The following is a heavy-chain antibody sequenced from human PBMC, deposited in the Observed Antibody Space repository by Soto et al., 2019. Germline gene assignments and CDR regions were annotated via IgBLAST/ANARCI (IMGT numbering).Heavy chain of an antibody. CDR1: GGKSRGYG. D-gene: IGHD3-10*01. J-gene: IGHJ5*01. CDR2: ISSSGGST. CDR3: AKNYGSGSRISDS. Sequence: RDSSGVAGGKSRGYGRSRVSKKTGKGLEWVSLISSSGGSTYYADSVKGRFTISRDNSKDTLYLQMNSLRAEDTAVYYCAKNYGSGSRISDSWGLRTLVPVSS. V-gene: IGHV3-23*01.